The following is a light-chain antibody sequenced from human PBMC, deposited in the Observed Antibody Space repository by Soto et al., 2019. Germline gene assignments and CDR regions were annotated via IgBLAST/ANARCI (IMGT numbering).Light chain of an antibody. CDR2: AAS. V-gene: IGKV1-39*01. CDR1: QSVGNF. CDR3: QQRSNWPFT. Sequence: QQSTSPSSLSASVGDRVTVTCRASQSVGNFLNWYQQKPGLPPKYLIYAASNLQSGVPSRFSGSGSGTDFTLTISSLEPEDFAVYYCQQRSNWPFTFGPGTKVDI. J-gene: IGKJ3*01.